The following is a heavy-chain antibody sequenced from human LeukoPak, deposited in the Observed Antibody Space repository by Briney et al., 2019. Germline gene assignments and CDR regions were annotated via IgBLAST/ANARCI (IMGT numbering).Heavy chain of an antibody. CDR3: ARPQPRGDYYGMDV. CDR2: ISSSGSTI. D-gene: IGHD3-10*01. J-gene: IGHJ6*02. Sequence: GGSLRLSCAASGFTSSDYYMSWIRQAPGKGLEWVSYISSSGSTIYCADSVKGRFTISRDNAKKSLYLQMNSLRAEDTAVYYCARPQPRGDYYGMDVWGQGTTVTVSS. CDR1: GFTSSDYY. V-gene: IGHV3-11*01.